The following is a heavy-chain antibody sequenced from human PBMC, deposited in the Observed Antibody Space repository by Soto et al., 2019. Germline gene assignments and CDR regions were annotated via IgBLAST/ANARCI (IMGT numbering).Heavy chain of an antibody. J-gene: IGHJ4*02. Sequence: QVQLVESGGGVVQPGRSLRLSCAASGFTFSSYAVHRVRQAPGKGLEWVAVISYDGSNKYYADSVKGRFTISRDNYKNTLYLQMNSLRAEDTAVYYCARDPSVQLWYFDYWGQGTLVTVSS. CDR1: GFTFSSYA. V-gene: IGHV3-30-3*01. CDR3: ARDPSVQLWYFDY. D-gene: IGHD5-18*01. CDR2: ISYDGSNK.